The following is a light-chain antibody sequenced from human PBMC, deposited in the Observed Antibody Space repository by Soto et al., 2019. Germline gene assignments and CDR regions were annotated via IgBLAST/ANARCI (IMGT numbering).Light chain of an antibody. CDR3: QQHGTLPLT. CDR1: QGIKSA. CDR2: DAS. Sequence: AIQLTQSPSSLSASTGDRVAISCRASQGIKSALVWYQQKPGKSPKLLVYDASSLEGGVPSRFSGSGYGTDFTLTITRLQPEDLATYYCQQHGTLPLTFGGGTKVEIK. V-gene: IGKV1-13*02. J-gene: IGKJ4*01.